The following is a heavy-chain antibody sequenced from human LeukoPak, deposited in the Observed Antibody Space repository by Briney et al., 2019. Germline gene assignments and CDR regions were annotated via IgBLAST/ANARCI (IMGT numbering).Heavy chain of an antibody. V-gene: IGHV1-2*02. Sequence: ASVKVSCKASEYTFTGYYMHWVRRAPEQGLEWMGWINPNSGGTNYAPKFQGRVTMTRDTSISTAYMELSGLRSDDTAVYYCARDSRVVPAATMNVWGQGTTVTVSS. CDR2: INPNSGGT. D-gene: IGHD2-2*01. CDR1: EYTFTGYY. CDR3: ARDSRVVPAATMNV. J-gene: IGHJ6*02.